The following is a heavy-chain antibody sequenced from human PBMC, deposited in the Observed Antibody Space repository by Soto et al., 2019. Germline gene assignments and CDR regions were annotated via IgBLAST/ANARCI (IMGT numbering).Heavy chain of an antibody. CDR3: AKDLDCSGRSCYSGRSN. J-gene: IGHJ4*02. CDR2: ISGSGGST. Sequence: EVQLLASGGGLVQPRGSLSLSCAASGFTFSSYAMSWVRQAPGNGLEWVSAISGSGGSTYYADSVKGRFTISRDNSKNTLYLQMNSLRAEDTAVYYCAKDLDCSGRSCYSGRSNWGQGTLVTVSS. CDR1: GFTFSSYA. D-gene: IGHD2-15*01. V-gene: IGHV3-23*01.